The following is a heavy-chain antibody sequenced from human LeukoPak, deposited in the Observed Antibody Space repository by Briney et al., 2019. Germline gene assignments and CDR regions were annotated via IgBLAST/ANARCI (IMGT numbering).Heavy chain of an antibody. CDR2: ISGSGGRT. CDR3: AKGNGDHAIHPDY. CDR1: GFTFSSYA. Sequence: GGSLRLSCAASGFTFSSYAMSWVRQAPGKGLKWVSAISGSGGRTYYADSVRSRFTISRDNSKNTLYLQMNSLRADDTAEYYCAKGNGDHAIHPDYWGQGTLVTVSS. D-gene: IGHD4-17*01. J-gene: IGHJ4*02. V-gene: IGHV3-23*01.